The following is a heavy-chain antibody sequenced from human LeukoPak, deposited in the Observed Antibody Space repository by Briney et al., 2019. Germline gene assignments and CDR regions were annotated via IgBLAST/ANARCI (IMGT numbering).Heavy chain of an antibody. D-gene: IGHD4-17*01. CDR3: AKDLSGDYFHYFDY. Sequence: GRSLSLSCASAGFSVRSDAMSWVRQAPGKGLEWVSAISGSGGSTYYADSVKGRFTISRDNSKNTLYLQMNSLRAEDTAVYYCAKDLSGDYFHYFDYWGQGTLVTVSS. J-gene: IGHJ4*02. V-gene: IGHV3-23*01. CDR1: GFSVRSDA. CDR2: ISGSGGST.